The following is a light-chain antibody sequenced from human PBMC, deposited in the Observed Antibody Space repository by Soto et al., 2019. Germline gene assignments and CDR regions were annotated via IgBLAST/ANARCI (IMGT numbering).Light chain of an antibody. V-gene: IGLV1-40*01. Sequence: QSVLTQPPSVSGAPGQRVTISCTGSSSNIGAGHDVHWYQQLPGTAPKLLIYGNSNRPSGVPDRFSGSKSATTASLAITGLHAEDEADYYCQSYDSSLSGYVFGTGTKLTVL. CDR3: QSYDSSLSGYV. CDR1: SSNIGAGHD. CDR2: GNS. J-gene: IGLJ1*01.